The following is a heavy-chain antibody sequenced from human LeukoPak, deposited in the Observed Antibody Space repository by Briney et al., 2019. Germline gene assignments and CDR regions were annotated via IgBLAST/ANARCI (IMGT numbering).Heavy chain of an antibody. D-gene: IGHD4-17*01. J-gene: IGHJ3*02. CDR3: ARATVPTRAFDI. Sequence: SETLSLTCTVSRGSLSSGGYYWNWLRQPPGKGLEWIGYIYYSGSTYYNPSLKSRVTISVDTSKNQFSLKLSSVTAADTAVYYCARATVPTRAFDIWGQGTMVTVSS. CDR1: RGSLSSGGYY. V-gene: IGHV4-30-4*08. CDR2: IYYSGST.